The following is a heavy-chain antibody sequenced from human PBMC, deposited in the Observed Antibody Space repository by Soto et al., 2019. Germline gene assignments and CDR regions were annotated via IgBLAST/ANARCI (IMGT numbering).Heavy chain of an antibody. CDR2: INHSGST. D-gene: IGHD2-15*01. V-gene: IGHV4-34*01. CDR3: ARGVALDQTGGYYMDV. J-gene: IGHJ6*03. Sequence: QVQLQQWGAGLLKPSETLSLTCAVYGGSFSGYYWSWIRQPPGKGLEWIGEINHSGSTNYNPSLKSRVTISVDAPKNQFSLKLSSVTAADTAVYYCARGVALDQTGGYYMDVWGKGTTVTVSS. CDR1: GGSFSGYY.